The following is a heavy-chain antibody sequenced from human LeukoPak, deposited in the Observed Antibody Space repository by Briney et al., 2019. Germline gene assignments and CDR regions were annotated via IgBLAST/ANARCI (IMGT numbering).Heavy chain of an antibody. CDR3: ARDLTGSGYDI. V-gene: IGHV3-21*01. J-gene: IGHJ3*02. CDR2: ISSSSSYI. Sequence: GGSLRLSCAASGFTFSSYSMNWLRQAPGKGLEWVSSISSSSSYIYYADSVKGRFTISRDNAKNSLYLQMNSLRAEDTAVYYCARDLTGSGYDIWGQGTMVTVSS. CDR1: GFTFSSYS. D-gene: IGHD1-20*01.